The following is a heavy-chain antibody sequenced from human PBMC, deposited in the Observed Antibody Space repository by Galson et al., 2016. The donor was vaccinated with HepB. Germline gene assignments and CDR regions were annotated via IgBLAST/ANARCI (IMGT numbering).Heavy chain of an antibody. CDR2: VHYSGST. Sequence: SETLSLTCTVSGGSISSFYWSCIRKPPGKGLEWIASVHYSGSTNYNPSLKSRVTISVDTSKNQFSLKLSSVTAADTAVYYCARGGWFGEPFFDYWGQGTLVTVSS. J-gene: IGHJ4*02. CDR3: ARGGWFGEPFFDY. CDR1: GGSISSFY. D-gene: IGHD3-10*01. V-gene: IGHV4-59*01.